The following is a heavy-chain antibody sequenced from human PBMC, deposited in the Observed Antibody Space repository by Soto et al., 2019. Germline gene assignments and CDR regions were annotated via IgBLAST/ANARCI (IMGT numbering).Heavy chain of an antibody. V-gene: IGHV5-51*01. Sequence: EVQVVQSGAEVKEPGESLKISCKGSGYIFTDHCIVWVRQMAGKGLEWVGIICPGYSNIIYSPSVQGQVTISADMPISTADLPGSSLKASYTXXXXXXXXXXXXXXXXXXXXXXXGMDVWGQGTTVTV. CDR3: XXXXXXXXXXXXXXXXXXGMDV. J-gene: IGHJ6*02. CDR1: GYIFTDHC. CDR2: ICPGYSNI.